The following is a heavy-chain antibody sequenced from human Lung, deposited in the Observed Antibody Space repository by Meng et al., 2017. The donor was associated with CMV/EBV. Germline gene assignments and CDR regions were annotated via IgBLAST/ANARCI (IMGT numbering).Heavy chain of an antibody. CDR2: LYYSGST. J-gene: IGHJ4*02. V-gene: IGHV4-39*07. CDR1: GGPISSSTYY. CDR3: ARGVSGSYYVDY. Sequence: SDTLSFTXTLSGGPISSSTYYWGWVRQPPGKGLEWIGSLYYSGSTYYNPSLKSRVTISVDTSMNQFSLKLSSVTAADTAMYYCARGVSGSYYVDYWGQGTLVTFSS. D-gene: IGHD1-26*01.